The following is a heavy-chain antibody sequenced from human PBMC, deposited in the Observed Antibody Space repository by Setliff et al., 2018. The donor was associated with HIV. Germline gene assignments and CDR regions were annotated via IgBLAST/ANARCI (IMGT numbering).Heavy chain of an antibody. D-gene: IGHD4-17*01. CDR2: MYTSGST. V-gene: IGHV4-4*07. CDR1: GASISSQY. CDR3: ARGRLPTGMDV. J-gene: IGHJ6*04. Sequence: SETLSLTCFVFGASISSQYWSWIRQPAGKGLEWIGRMYTSGSTNYNPSLKSRVTISVDTSKRQFSLKLSSVTAADTAVYYCARGRLPTGMDVWGKGTTVTVSS.